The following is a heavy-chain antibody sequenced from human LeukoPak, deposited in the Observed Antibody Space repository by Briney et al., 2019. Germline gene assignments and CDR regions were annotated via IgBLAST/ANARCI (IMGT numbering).Heavy chain of an antibody. CDR2: TYYRSKWYY. V-gene: IGHV6-1*01. CDR3: ARATRGDTTKSFDL. D-gene: IGHD5-18*01. CDR1: GDSVSTNSVA. J-gene: IGHJ2*01. Sequence: SQTLSLTCATSGDSVSTNSVAWNWIRQYPSRGLEWLGRTYYRSKWYYDYAVSVKSRITINPDTSKNQFSLHLNSVTPEDTAVYYCARATRGDTTKSFDLWGRGTLITVSS.